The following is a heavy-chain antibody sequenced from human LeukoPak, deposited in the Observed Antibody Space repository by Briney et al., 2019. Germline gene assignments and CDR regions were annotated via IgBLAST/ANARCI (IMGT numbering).Heavy chain of an antibody. CDR2: IYTSGST. Sequence: SETLSLTCTVSGGSISSYYWSWIRQPAGKGLEWIGRIYTSGSTNYNPSLKSRVTMSVDTSKNQFSLKLSSVTAADTAVYYCAREGGVGYYSSSYHFDYWGQGTLVTVSS. CDR3: AREGGVGYYSSSYHFDY. D-gene: IGHD6-6*01. CDR1: GGSISSYY. J-gene: IGHJ4*02. V-gene: IGHV4-4*07.